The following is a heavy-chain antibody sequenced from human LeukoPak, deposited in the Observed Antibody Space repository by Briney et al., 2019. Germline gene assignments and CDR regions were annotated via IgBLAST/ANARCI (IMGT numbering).Heavy chain of an antibody. CDR1: GGSISTYY. J-gene: IGHJ3*02. CDR3: ARVGFRTAFDI. Sequence: SETLSLTCTVSGGSISTYYWSWIRQPPGKGLDWIGYIHYSGSTNYNPSLKSRVTISVDTSKNQFFLKLSSVTAADTAVYYCARVGFRTAFDIWGQGTMGIVSS. CDR2: IHYSGST. V-gene: IGHV4-59*01. D-gene: IGHD3-10*01.